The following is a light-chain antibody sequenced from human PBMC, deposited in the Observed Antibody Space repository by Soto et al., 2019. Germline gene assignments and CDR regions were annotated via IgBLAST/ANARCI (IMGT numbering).Light chain of an antibody. V-gene: IGKV3-20*01. CDR3: QQYGRSPMFT. J-gene: IGKJ2*01. Sequence: EIVLTQSPGTLSLCPGERATLSCRASQSVGSNYLAWYQQKPGQAPRLLIYGASRGAAGIPDRFSGSGSGTDFTLTISRLEPEDFAVYFCQQYGRSPMFTFGQGTKVAIK. CDR1: QSVGSNY. CDR2: GAS.